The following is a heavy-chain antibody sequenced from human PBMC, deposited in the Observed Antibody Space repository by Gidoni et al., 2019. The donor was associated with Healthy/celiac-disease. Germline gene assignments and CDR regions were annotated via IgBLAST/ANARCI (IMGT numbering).Heavy chain of an antibody. CDR2: IWYDGSNK. CDR3: ARGAGLRLEHCFDY. D-gene: IGHD1-1*01. J-gene: IGHJ4*02. V-gene: IGHV3-33*01. Sequence: VAVIWYDGSNKYYADSVKGRFTISRDNSKNTLYLQMNSLRAEDTAVYYCARGAGLRLEHCFDYWGQGTLVTVSS.